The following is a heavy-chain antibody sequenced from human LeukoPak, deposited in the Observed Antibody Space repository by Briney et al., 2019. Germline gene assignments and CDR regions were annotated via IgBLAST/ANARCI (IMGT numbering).Heavy chain of an antibody. CDR1: GGSISSGSYY. J-gene: IGHJ3*01. CDR3: ASVADYGRSPPL. Sequence: PSETLSLTCTVSGGSISSGSYYWSWIRQPAGKGLEWIGRIYTSGSTNYNPSLKSRVTMSVDTSKNQFSLKLSSVTAADTAVYYCASVADYGRSPPLWGQGTMVTVSS. CDR2: IYTSGST. V-gene: IGHV4-61*02. D-gene: IGHD4-17*01.